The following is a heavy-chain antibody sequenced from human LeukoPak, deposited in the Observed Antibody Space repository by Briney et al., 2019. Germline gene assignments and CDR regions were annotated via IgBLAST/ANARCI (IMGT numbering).Heavy chain of an antibody. Sequence: SETLSLTCTVSGGSISSGGYYWSWIRQHPGKGLEWIGYIYYSGGTYYNPSLKSRVTISVDTSKNQFSLKLSSVTAADTAVYYCARDGIFETTDDYGDYRQYAFDIWGQGTMVTVSS. CDR2: IYYSGGT. J-gene: IGHJ3*02. V-gene: IGHV4-31*03. D-gene: IGHD4-17*01. CDR1: GGSISSGGYY. CDR3: ARDGIFETTDDYGDYRQYAFDI.